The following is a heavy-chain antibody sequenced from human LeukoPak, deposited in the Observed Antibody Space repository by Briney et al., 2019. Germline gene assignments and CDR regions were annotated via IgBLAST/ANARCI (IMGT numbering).Heavy chain of an antibody. J-gene: IGHJ4*02. CDR2: IKQDASTK. CDR1: GFTFTNSW. V-gene: IGHV3-7*01. Sequence: GGSLRLSCAASGFTFTNSWMAWVRQAPGKGLEWVANIKQDASTKHYADSLKGRFTISRDNPKNSLYLQMNNLRADDTAVYYCTRDTDGSLDYWGQGILVTVAS. CDR3: TRDTDGSLDY. D-gene: IGHD1-26*01.